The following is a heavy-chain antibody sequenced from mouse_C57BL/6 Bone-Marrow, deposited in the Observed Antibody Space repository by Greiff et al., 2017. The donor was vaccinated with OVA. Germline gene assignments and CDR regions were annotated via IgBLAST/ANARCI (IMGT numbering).Heavy chain of an antibody. Sequence: EVHLVESGGGLVKPGGSLKLSCAASGFTFSDYGMHWVRQAPETGLEWVAYISSGSSTIYYADTVKGRFTISRDNAKNTLFLQMTSLRSEDTAMYYCAKTYGSRAWFAYWGQGTLVTVSA. CDR3: AKTYGSRAWFAY. CDR2: ISSGSSTI. V-gene: IGHV5-17*01. J-gene: IGHJ3*01. D-gene: IGHD1-1*01. CDR1: GFTFSDYG.